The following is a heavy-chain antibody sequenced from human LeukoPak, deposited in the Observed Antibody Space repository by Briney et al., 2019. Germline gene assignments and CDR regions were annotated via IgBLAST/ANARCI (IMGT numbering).Heavy chain of an antibody. J-gene: IGHJ4*02. Sequence: ASVTVSCKPSGYTLTHYDICWVRQAPGQGLVWMGRISPYNGDTYYAQKLQGRVTMTTDTSTRTAHLQLESLTSDDTAVYYCARKRGGCYPDWGQGTLVIVSS. CDR1: GYTLTHYD. D-gene: IGHD2-15*01. V-gene: IGHV1-18*01. CDR2: ISPYNGDT. CDR3: ARKRGGCYPD.